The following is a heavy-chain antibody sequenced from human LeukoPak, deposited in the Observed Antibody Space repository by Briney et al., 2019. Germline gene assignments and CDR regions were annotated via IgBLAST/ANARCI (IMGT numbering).Heavy chain of an antibody. CDR3: ARDLTLGYGSGSYYNVFDWFDP. CDR2: MNGDGSGT. Sequence: GSLRLSCAASGFTFSNYWMHWVRQAPGKGLVWVSRMNGDGSGTGYADSVKGRFTISRDNAKNSLYLQMNSLRAEDTAVYYCARDLTLGYGSGSYYNVFDWFDPWGQGTLVTVSS. CDR1: GFTFSNYW. D-gene: IGHD3-10*01. V-gene: IGHV3-74*01. J-gene: IGHJ5*02.